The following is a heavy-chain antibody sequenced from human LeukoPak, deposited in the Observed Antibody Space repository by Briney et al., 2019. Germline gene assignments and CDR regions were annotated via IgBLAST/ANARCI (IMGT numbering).Heavy chain of an antibody. D-gene: IGHD6-13*01. V-gene: IGHV1-18*04. CDR3: ARRSGGIAAAGAFDI. CDR2: ISAYNGNT. CDR1: GYTFTGYG. Sequence: ASVKVSCKASGYTFTGYGISWVRQAPGQGLEWMGWISAYNGNTNYAQKLQGRVTMTTDTSTSTAYMELRSLRSDDTAVYYCARRSGGIAAAGAFDIWGQGTMVTVSS. J-gene: IGHJ3*02.